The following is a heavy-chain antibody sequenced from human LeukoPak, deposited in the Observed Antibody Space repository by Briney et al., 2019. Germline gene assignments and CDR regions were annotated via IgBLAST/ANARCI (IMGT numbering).Heavy chain of an antibody. CDR3: ARDRTMIVVVTARGAFDI. CDR2: INPSGGST. J-gene: IGHJ3*02. V-gene: IGHV1-46*01. CDR1: GYTFTGYY. D-gene: IGHD3-22*01. Sequence: ASVKVSCKASGYTFTGYYMHWVRQAPGQGLEWMGIINPSGGSTSYAQKFQGRVTITADKSTSTAYMELSSLRSEDTAVYYCARDRTMIVVVTARGAFDIWGQGTMVTVSS.